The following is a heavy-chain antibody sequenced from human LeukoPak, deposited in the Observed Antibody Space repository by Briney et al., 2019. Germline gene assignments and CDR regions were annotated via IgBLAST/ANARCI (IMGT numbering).Heavy chain of an antibody. V-gene: IGHV3-30-3*01. CDR2: ISYDGSNK. Sequence: GGSLRLSCAASGFTFSSYAMHWVRQAPGEGLEWVAVISYDGSNKYYADSVKGRFTISRDNSKNTLYLQMNSLRAEDTAVYYCVGPDTAMGMGISYWGQGTLVTVSS. J-gene: IGHJ4*02. CDR1: GFTFSSYA. CDR3: VGPDTAMGMGISY. D-gene: IGHD5-18*01.